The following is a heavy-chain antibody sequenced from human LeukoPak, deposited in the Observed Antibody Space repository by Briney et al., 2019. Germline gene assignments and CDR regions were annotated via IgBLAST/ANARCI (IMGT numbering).Heavy chain of an antibody. Sequence: GGSLRLSCAASGFTFSSYGMHWVRQAPGKGLEWVSVIYSGGSTYYADSVKGRFTISRDNSKNTLYLQMNSLRAEDTAVYYCARNTVFDYWGQGTLVTVSS. D-gene: IGHD4-17*01. J-gene: IGHJ4*02. CDR2: IYSGGST. CDR1: GFTFSSYG. CDR3: ARNTVFDY. V-gene: IGHV3-53*01.